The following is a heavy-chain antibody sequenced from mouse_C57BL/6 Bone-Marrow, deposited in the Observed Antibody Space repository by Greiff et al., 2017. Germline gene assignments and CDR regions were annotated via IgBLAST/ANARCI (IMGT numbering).Heavy chain of an antibody. CDR1: GYTFTSYG. CDR2: IYPRSGNT. J-gene: IGHJ2*01. D-gene: IGHD1-3*01. Sequence: QVQLQQSGAELARPGASVKLSCKASGYTFTSYGISWVKQRTGQGLEWIGEIYPRSGNTYYNEKFKGKATLTADKSSSTAYMELRSLTSEDSAVYFCARLNPYYFDYRGQSTTLTVSS. V-gene: IGHV1-81*01. CDR3: ARLNPYYFDY.